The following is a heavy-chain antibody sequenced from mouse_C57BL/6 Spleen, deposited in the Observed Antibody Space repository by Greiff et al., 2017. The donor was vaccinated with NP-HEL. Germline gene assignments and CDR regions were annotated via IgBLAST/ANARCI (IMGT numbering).Heavy chain of an antibody. D-gene: IGHD2-2*01. CDR3: AREGTYGYDSAWFAY. CDR1: GYAFSSYW. Sequence: VQLQQSGAELVKPGASVKISCKASGYAFSSYWMNWVKQRPGKGLEWIGQIYPGDGDTNYNGKFKGKATLTADKSSSTAYMQLSSLTSEDSAVYFCAREGTYGYDSAWFAYWGQGTLVTVSA. V-gene: IGHV1-80*01. J-gene: IGHJ3*01. CDR2: IYPGDGDT.